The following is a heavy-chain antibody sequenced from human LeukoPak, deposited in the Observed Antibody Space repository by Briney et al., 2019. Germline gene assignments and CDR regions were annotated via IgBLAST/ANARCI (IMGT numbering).Heavy chain of an antibody. V-gene: IGHV4-38-2*02. Sequence: KTSETLSLTCTVSGYSISSGYYWGWIRQPPGKGLEWIGNIYHSGNTYYSPSLKSPVTISIDTSKNQFSLKLSSVTAADTAVYYCARECYYDSSGYSHDAFDIWGQGTMVTVSS. D-gene: IGHD3-22*01. CDR3: ARECYYDSSGYSHDAFDI. CDR2: IYHSGNT. J-gene: IGHJ3*02. CDR1: GYSISSGYY.